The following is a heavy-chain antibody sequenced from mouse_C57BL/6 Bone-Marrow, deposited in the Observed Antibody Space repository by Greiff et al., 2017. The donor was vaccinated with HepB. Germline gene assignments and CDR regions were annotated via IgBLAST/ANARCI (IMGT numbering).Heavy chain of an antibody. Sequence: VQGVESGPGLVQPSQSLSITCTVSGFSLTSYGVHWVRQSPGKGLEWLGVIWSGGSTDYNAAFISRLSISKDNSKSQVFFKMNSLQADDTAIYYCARNSRGNYPYYFDYWGQGTTLTVSS. J-gene: IGHJ2*01. CDR1: GFSLTSYG. CDR2: IWSGGST. V-gene: IGHV2-2*01. CDR3: ARNSRGNYPYYFDY. D-gene: IGHD2-1*01.